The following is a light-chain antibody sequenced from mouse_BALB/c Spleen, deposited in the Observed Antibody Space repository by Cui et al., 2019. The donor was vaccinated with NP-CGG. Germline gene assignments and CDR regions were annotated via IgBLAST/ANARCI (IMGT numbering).Light chain of an antibody. Sequence: QAVLAQESALTTSPGETVTLTCHSSTGAVTTSNYANWVQEKPDHLFTGLIGGTNNRAPGVPARFSGSLIGDKAALTITGAQTEDEATYFCALWYSNHWVFGGGTKLTVL. V-gene: IGLV1*01. CDR2: GTN. CDR1: TGAVTTSNY. J-gene: IGLJ1*01. CDR3: ALWYSNHWV.